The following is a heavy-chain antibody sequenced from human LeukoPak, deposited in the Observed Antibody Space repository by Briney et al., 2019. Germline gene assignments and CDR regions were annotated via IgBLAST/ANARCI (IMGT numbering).Heavy chain of an antibody. CDR1: GFTFDDYA. CDR2: ISWNSGSI. Sequence: GGSLRLSCAASGFTFDDYAMHWVRQAPGKGLEWVSGISWNSGSIGYADSVKGRFTISRDNAKNSLYLQMNSLRAEDTAVYYCARDFYYGSGSTPFGYWGQGTLVTVSS. CDR3: ARDFYYGSGSTPFGY. J-gene: IGHJ4*02. V-gene: IGHV3-9*01. D-gene: IGHD3-10*01.